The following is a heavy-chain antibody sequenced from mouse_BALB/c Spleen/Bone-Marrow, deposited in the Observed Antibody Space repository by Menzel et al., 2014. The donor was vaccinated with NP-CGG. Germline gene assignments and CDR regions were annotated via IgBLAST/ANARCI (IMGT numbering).Heavy chain of an antibody. Sequence: QVQLQQSGAELVKPGASVKLSCKASGYTFTEYIIHWGKQRSGQGLEWIGWFYPGSGSIKYNEKFKDKATLTADKSSSTVYMELSRLTSEDSAVYFCARHEDYGSSYYYAMDYWGQGTSVTVSS. J-gene: IGHJ4*01. CDR1: GYTFTEYI. D-gene: IGHD1-1*01. V-gene: IGHV1-62-2*01. CDR3: ARHEDYGSSYYYAMDY. CDR2: FYPGSGSI.